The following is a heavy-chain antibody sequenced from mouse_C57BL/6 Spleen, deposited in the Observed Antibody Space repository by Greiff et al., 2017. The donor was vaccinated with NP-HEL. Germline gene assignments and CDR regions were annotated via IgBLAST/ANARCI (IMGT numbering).Heavy chain of an antibody. CDR3: ARNYGSSYYFDY. CDR1: GYTFTDYY. CDR2: IYPGSGNT. V-gene: IGHV1-76*01. D-gene: IGHD1-1*01. J-gene: IGHJ2*01. Sequence: QVQLQQSGAELVRPGASVKLSCKASGYTFTDYYITWVKQRPGQGLEWIARIYPGSGNTYYNEKFKGKATLTAEKSSSTAYMQLSSLTSEDSAVYFCARNYGSSYYFDYWGQGTTLTVSS.